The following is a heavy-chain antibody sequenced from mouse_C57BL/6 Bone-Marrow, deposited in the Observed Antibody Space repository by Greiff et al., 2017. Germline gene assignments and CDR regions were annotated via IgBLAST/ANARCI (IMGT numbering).Heavy chain of an antibody. J-gene: IGHJ1*03. CDR1: GYTFTSYG. D-gene: IGHD1-1*01. CDR2: IYPRSGNT. Sequence: VQLQQSGAELARPGASVKLSCKASGYTFTSYGISWVKQRTGQGLEWIGEIYPRSGNTYYNEKFKGKATLTADKSSSPAYKELRILTSEDSAVYFCAREFITTVVANWYFDVWGTGTTVTVSS. V-gene: IGHV1-81*01. CDR3: AREFITTVVANWYFDV.